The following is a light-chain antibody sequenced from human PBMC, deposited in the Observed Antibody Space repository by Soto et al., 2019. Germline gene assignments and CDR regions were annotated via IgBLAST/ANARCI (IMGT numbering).Light chain of an antibody. Sequence: QTVVTQEPSLSVSPGGTVTLTCGLKSASVSTTYYPSWYQQTPGQAPRTLIYSTDTRSSGVPDRSSGSILGNKAALTITGAQAEDESDYYCVLFMGSGIWVFGGGTKLTVL. V-gene: IGLV8-61*01. CDR2: STD. CDR3: VLFMGSGIWV. CDR1: SASVSTTYY. J-gene: IGLJ3*02.